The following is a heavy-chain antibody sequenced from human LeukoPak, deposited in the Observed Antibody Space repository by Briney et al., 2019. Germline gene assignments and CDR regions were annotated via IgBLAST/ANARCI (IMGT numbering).Heavy chain of an antibody. J-gene: IGHJ6*03. CDR3: ARWTLYSSGWYAVDCYYYYMDV. CDR1: GGSISGYY. CDR2: SNHSGST. Sequence: SETLSLTCAVYGGSISGYYWSWMRQPPRKGLLWIGESNHSGSTNYNPSLKTRLTISVDTSKNQFSLQLSSVTAADTAVYYGARWTLYSSGWYAVDCYYYYMDVWGKGTAVTISS. D-gene: IGHD6-19*01. V-gene: IGHV4-34*01.